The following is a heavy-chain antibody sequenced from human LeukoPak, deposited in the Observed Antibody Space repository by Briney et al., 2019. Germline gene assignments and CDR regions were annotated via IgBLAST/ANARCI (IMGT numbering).Heavy chain of an antibody. J-gene: IGHJ4*02. CDR2: IRYDGSNK. V-gene: IGHV3-30*02. CDR1: GFTFSSYG. Sequence: GGSLRLSCAASGFTFSSYGMHWVRQAPGKGLEWVAFIRYDGSNKYYADSVKGRFTISRDNAKNSLYLQLNSLRAEDTAVYYCARGSGYSYAFTGRERTKSRLDYWGQGTLVTVSS. D-gene: IGHD5-18*01. CDR3: ARGSGYSYAFTGRERTKSRLDY.